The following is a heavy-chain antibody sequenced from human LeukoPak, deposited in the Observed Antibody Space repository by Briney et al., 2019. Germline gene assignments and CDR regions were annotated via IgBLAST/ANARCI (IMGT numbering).Heavy chain of an antibody. CDR3: ARGDIFYFYYMDV. Sequence: GASVKVSCKASGYTFTGYYMHWVRQAPGQGLEWMGWINPNSGGTNYAQKFQGRVTMTRDTSINTAYMELNRLRSDDTAVYYCARGDIFYFYYMDVWGKGTTVTISS. CDR2: INPNSGGT. V-gene: IGHV1-2*02. D-gene: IGHD5-12*01. CDR1: GYTFTGYY. J-gene: IGHJ6*03.